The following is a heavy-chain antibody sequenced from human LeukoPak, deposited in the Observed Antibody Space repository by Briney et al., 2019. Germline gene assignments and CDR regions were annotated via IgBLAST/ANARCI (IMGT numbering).Heavy chain of an antibody. V-gene: IGHV3-33*01. CDR3: ARRYYGSGSPDY. CDR1: GFTFSSYG. D-gene: IGHD3-10*01. CDR2: IWYDGSNK. Sequence: HPGRSLRLSCAASGFTFSSYGMHWVRQAPGKGLEWVAVIWYDGSNKYYADSVKGRFTISRDNSKNTLYLQMNSLRAEDTAVYYCARRYYGSGSPDYWGQGTLVTVSS. J-gene: IGHJ4*02.